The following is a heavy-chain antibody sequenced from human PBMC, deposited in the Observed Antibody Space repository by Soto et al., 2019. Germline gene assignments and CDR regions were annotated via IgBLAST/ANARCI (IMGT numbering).Heavy chain of an antibody. J-gene: IGHJ3*02. CDR2: IYYSGST. Sequence: KPSETLSLTCTVSGGSISSGGYYWSWIRQHQGKGLEWIGYIYYSGSTYYNPSLKSRVTISVDTSKNQFTLKLSSVTAADTAVYYCARDRIAVAGPSRAFDIWGQGTMVTVSS. CDR3: ARDRIAVAGPSRAFDI. V-gene: IGHV4-31*03. D-gene: IGHD6-19*01. CDR1: GGSISSGGYY.